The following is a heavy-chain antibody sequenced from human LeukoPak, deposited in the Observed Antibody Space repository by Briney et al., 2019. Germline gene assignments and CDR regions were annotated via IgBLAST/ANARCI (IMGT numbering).Heavy chain of an antibody. CDR3: ARGLDSGYYILDY. Sequence: ASVKVSCKASGYTFTGYYMHWVRQAPGQGLEWMGRINPNSGGTNYAQKFQGRVTMTRDTSISTAYMELSRLRSDDTAVYYCARGLDSGYYILDYWGQGTLVTVSS. V-gene: IGHV1-2*06. CDR2: INPNSGGT. CDR1: GYTFTGYY. J-gene: IGHJ4*02. D-gene: IGHD3-22*01.